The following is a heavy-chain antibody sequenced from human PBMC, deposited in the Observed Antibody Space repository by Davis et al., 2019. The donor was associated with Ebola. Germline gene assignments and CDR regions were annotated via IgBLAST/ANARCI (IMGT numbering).Heavy chain of an antibody. CDR2: ISSSSSYI. J-gene: IGHJ6*02. CDR3: ARDQSSSWYYYGMDV. Sequence: PGGSLRLSCAASGFTFSSYSMNWVRQAPGKGLEWVSSISSSSSYIYYADSVKGRFTISRDNAKNSLYLQMNSLRAEDTAVYYCARDQSSSWYYYGMDVWGQGTTVTVSS. D-gene: IGHD6-13*01. V-gene: IGHV3-21*01. CDR1: GFTFSSYS.